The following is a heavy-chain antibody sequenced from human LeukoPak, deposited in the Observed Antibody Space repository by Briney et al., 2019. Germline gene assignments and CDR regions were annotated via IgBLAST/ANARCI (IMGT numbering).Heavy chain of an antibody. CDR1: GFTFSSYT. Sequence: PGRSLRLSCAASGFTFSSYTMRWVRQAPGKGLEWVAVISYDGSNKYYADSVKGRFTISRDNSKNTLYLQMNSLRAEDTAVYYCAREYSGSYFDYWGQGTLVTVSS. CDR3: AREYSGSYFDY. J-gene: IGHJ4*02. CDR2: ISYDGSNK. V-gene: IGHV3-30-3*01. D-gene: IGHD1-26*01.